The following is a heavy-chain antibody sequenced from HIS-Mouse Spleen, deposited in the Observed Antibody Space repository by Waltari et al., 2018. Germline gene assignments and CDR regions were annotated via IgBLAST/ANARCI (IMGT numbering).Heavy chain of an antibody. Sequence: QVQLQESGPGLVKPSETLSLTCTVSGGSLSSYYWSWIRQPPGKGLEWIGYIYYSGSTNYNPSLKSRVTISVDTSKNQFSLKLSSVTAADTAVYYCARGAARDDAFDIWGQGTMVTVSS. V-gene: IGHV4-59*01. D-gene: IGHD6-6*01. J-gene: IGHJ3*02. CDR2: IYYSGST. CDR1: GGSLSSYY. CDR3: ARGAARDDAFDI.